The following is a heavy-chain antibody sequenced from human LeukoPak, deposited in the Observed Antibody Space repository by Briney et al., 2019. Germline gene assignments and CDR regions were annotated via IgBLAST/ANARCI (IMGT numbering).Heavy chain of an antibody. Sequence: PGGSLRLSCSASGFTFSRYTMNWVRQAPGKGLEWVSSISSGGIYIYYADSVRGRFTISRDNAKNSLFLQMNSLRAEDTAVYYCAREGSGSYLYYYYMDVWGKGTTVTVSS. CDR3: AREGSGSYLYYYYMDV. CDR2: ISSGGIYI. J-gene: IGHJ6*03. V-gene: IGHV3-21*01. D-gene: IGHD1-26*01. CDR1: GFTFSRYT.